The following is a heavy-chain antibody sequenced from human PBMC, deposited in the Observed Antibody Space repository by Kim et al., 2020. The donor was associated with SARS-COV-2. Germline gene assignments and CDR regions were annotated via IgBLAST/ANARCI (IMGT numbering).Heavy chain of an antibody. D-gene: IGHD3-10*01. CDR1: GGTLIKYG. Sequence: SVKVSCKAPGGTLIKYGISWVRQAPGQGLEWMGGIIPMYGVTNYAQKLRGRVTITADGFTSVSDMELSSLRSDDTAVYYCSRDRDYSSGSVMAFDIWGQGTMVIVSS. CDR3: SRDRDYSSGSVMAFDI. V-gene: IGHV1-69*13. J-gene: IGHJ3*02. CDR2: IIPMYGVT.